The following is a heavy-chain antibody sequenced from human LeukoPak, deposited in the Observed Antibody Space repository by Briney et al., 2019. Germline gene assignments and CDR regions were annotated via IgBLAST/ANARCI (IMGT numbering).Heavy chain of an antibody. CDR3: ATGSLRGYSGYDLEFDY. V-gene: IGHV4-34*01. CDR1: GGSFSGYY. Sequence: SETLSLTCAVYGGSFSGYYWSWIRQPPGKGLEWIGEINHSGSTNYNPSLKSRVTISVDTSKNQFSLKLSSVTAADTAVYYCATGSLRGYSGYDLEFDYWGQGTLVTVSS. J-gene: IGHJ4*02. CDR2: INHSGST. D-gene: IGHD5-12*01.